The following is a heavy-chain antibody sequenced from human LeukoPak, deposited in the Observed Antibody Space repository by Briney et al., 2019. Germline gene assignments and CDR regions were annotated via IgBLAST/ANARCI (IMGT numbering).Heavy chain of an antibody. V-gene: IGHV3-53*05. CDR2: IYSDGST. D-gene: IGHD3-9*01. CDR1: GFTVSSNY. CDR3: AKASRYFGEFDY. J-gene: IGHJ4*02. Sequence: PGGSLRLSCAASGFTVSSNYMSWVRQAPGKGLEWVSVIYSDGSTYYADSVKGRFTISRDNSKNTLYLQMNSLRAEDTAVYYCAKASRYFGEFDYWGQGALVIVSS.